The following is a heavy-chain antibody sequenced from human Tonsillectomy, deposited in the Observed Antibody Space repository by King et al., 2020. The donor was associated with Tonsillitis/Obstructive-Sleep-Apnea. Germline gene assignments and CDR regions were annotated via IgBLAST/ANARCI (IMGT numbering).Heavy chain of an antibody. Sequence: VQLVESGGGVVQPGRSLRLSCAASGFTFSSYGMHWVRQAPGKGLQWVALISYDGSNKYYADSVKGRFTISRDNSKNTLYLQMNSLRAEDTAVYYCAKEHDYGDYGPSGYWGQGTLVTVSS. D-gene: IGHD4-17*01. J-gene: IGHJ4*02. V-gene: IGHV3-30*18. CDR3: AKEHDYGDYGPSGY. CDR1: GFTFSSYG. CDR2: ISYDGSNK.